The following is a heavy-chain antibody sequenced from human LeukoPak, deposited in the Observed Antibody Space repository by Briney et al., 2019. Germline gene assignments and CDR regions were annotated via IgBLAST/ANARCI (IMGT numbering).Heavy chain of an antibody. CDR1: GLTFSDYS. Sequence: GGSLRLSCGVSGLTFSDYSMTWVRQAPGKGLFWVSGISAGGGSTYYADSVKGRFTISRDNSRNTLYLQMNSLSAEDTAVYYCAKTLKPKVVPALFDPWGQGTLVRLL. J-gene: IGHJ5*02. CDR3: AKTLKPKVVPALFDP. D-gene: IGHD2-2*01. V-gene: IGHV3-23*01. CDR2: ISAGGGST.